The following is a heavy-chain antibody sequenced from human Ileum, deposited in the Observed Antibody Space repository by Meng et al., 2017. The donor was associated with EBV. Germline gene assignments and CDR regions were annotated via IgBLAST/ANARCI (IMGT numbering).Heavy chain of an antibody. Sequence: QVQLQQSGAGGEVKXPGXSVMVXCKXSGYTFTHHGISWIRQAPGQGLEWLGWISCYNGDTNYAQKVQGRFTMTMDKSASTAYMDLRSLRSDDTAVYYCARDPSNTSGRYAYFDYWGQGTLVTVSS. V-gene: IGHV1-18*01. CDR1: GYTFTHHG. J-gene: IGHJ4*02. CDR2: ISCYNGDT. D-gene: IGHD6-19*01. CDR3: ARDPSNTSGRYAYFDY.